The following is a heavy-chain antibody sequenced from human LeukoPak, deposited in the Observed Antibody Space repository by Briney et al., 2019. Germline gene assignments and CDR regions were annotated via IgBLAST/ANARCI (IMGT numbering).Heavy chain of an antibody. D-gene: IGHD3-16*02. CDR3: ARDAPPVV. Sequence: GGSLRLSCAASGSTFSSYWIHWVRQAPGKGLMWVSRINPDGSRTDYADSVKGRFTISRDNAKNSLYLQMNSLRAEDTAVYYCARDAPPVVWGQGALVTVSS. V-gene: IGHV3-74*01. CDR2: INPDGSRT. CDR1: GSTFSSYW. J-gene: IGHJ4*02.